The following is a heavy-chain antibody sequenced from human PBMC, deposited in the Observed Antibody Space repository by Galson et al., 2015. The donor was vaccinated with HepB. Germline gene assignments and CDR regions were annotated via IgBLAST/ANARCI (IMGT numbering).Heavy chain of an antibody. V-gene: IGHV1-18*01. D-gene: IGHD3-22*01. CDR2: SSVFYGKT. J-gene: IGHJ1*01. Sequence: SVKVSCKASGYTFSSYGISWVRQAPGQGLEWMGWSSVFYGKTHYAQKLQDRVTMTTDTSTSTAYMELRNLTSDDTAVYYCARSYYYDSTRYEYFNHWGQGTLVTVSS. CDR1: GYTFSSYG. CDR3: ARSYYYDSTRYEYFNH.